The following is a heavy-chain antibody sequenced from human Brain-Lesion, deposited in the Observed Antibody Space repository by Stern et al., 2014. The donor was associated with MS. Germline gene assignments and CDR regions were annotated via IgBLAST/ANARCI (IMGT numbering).Heavy chain of an antibody. Sequence: EVQLVESGGGLVKPGGSLTISCTAAGFTFGNYWMTWVRQAPGKGLEWVCIIKEDDTEKNYVDSVKGRFTISRDNARNSLYLQMNSLRVEDTALYYCARVYNTIYGIVTQRGSGMDVWGQGTPVIVSS. V-gene: IGHV3-7*01. CDR1: GFTFGNYW. CDR3: ARVYNTIYGIVTQRGSGMDV. J-gene: IGHJ6*02. CDR2: IKEDDTEK. D-gene: IGHD3-3*01.